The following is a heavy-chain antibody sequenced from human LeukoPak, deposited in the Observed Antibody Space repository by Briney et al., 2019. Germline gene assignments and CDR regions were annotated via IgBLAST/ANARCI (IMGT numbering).Heavy chain of an antibody. V-gene: IGHV4-4*07. J-gene: IGHJ5*02. CDR2: IYTSGNT. Sequence: PSETLSLTCTGSGGSISSHYWSWIRQPAGKGLEWIGRIYTSGNTYYNPSLKSRVTMSVDTSKNQFSLKLSSVTAADTAVYYCAREGDGYKRTNWFDPWGQGTLVTVSS. CDR3: AREGDGYKRTNWFDP. D-gene: IGHD3-22*01. CDR1: GGSISSHY.